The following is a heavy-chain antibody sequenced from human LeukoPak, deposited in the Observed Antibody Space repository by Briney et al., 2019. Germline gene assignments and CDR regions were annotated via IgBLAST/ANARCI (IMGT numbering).Heavy chain of an antibody. V-gene: IGHV4-39*01. CDR1: GDSISTPSYY. Sequence: PSETLSLTCTVSGDSISTPSYYWGWIRQSPGKGLEWIASIYSTGNTYFNPSFKSRVTISVDTSKNQSSLNMHSVTAADTAVYYCARHQLGRRKPFDYWGQGSLVTVSS. CDR2: IYSTGNT. CDR3: ARHQLGRRKPFDY. D-gene: IGHD1-1*01. J-gene: IGHJ4*02.